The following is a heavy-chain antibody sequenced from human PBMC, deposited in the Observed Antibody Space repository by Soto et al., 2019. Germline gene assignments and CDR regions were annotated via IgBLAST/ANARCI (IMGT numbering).Heavy chain of an antibody. CDR1: GITFSSYA. CDR2: ITNGDGST. CDR3: AKNLGAISSKRAFDS. Sequence: PGGSLRLSCTASGITFSSYAMNWVRQAPGKGLEWVSTITNGDGSTYFADSVKGRFTISRDNSKNTLYLQMNSLRDEDTAVYYCAKNLGAISSKRAFDSWGQGTLVTVSS. D-gene: IGHD6-13*01. J-gene: IGHJ4*02. V-gene: IGHV3-23*01.